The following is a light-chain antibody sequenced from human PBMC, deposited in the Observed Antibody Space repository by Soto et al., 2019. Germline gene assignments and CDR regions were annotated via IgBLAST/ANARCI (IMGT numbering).Light chain of an antibody. CDR2: AAT. Sequence: EIVMTQSPATLSVSAGERATLSCRASQGVSILLGWYQQKPGQAPRLLIHAATTRPTGIPARFSGCGSGTEFTLTISSLQPEDFAVYYCQQYNNCPRTFGQGTKGDIK. J-gene: IGKJ1*01. CDR1: QGVSIL. CDR3: QQYNNCPRT. V-gene: IGKV3-15*01.